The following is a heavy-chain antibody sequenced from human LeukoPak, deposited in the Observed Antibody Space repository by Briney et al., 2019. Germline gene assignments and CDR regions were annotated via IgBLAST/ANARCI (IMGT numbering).Heavy chain of an antibody. CDR1: GFTVTSNY. CDR2: ISTTGSTT. J-gene: IGHJ4*02. D-gene: IGHD3-3*01. CDR3: ATYDLWTTYYTFQY. Sequence: GGSLRLSCAGSGFTVTSNYMSWVRQAPGKGLEWVSSISTTGSTTYYADSVRGRFTISRDNSQNTLSLQMDSLTAADTAVYSCATYDLWTTYYTFQYWGQGTLVSVSS. V-gene: IGHV3-23*01.